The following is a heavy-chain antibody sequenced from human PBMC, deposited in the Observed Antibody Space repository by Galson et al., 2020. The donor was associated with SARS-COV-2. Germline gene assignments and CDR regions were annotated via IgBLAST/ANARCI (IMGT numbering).Heavy chain of an antibody. CDR2: IFGSGSHR. D-gene: IGHD3-16*01. J-gene: IGHJ2*01. CDR1: GFTFSDYT. V-gene: IGHV3-21*06. CDR3: ARDLWPAPMIKWYFDL. Sequence: GESLKISCAASGFTFSDYTMIWVRQAPGKGLEWVSSIFGSGSHRYYADSVKGRFTISRDSAKSSLYLQMNSLGADDTAVYYCARDLWPAPMIKWYFDLWGRGALVTVSS.